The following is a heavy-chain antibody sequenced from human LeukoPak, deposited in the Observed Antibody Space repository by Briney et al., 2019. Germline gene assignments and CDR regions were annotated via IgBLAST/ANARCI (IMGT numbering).Heavy chain of an antibody. Sequence: GGSLRLSCAASGFTFSSYAMSWVRQAPGKGLEWVSAISGSGGSTYYADSVKGRFTISRDNSKNTLYLQMNSLRAEDTAVYYCAKEANDFWSGYYTGWFDPWGQGTLVTVSS. CDR1: GFTFSSYA. CDR3: AKEANDFWSGYYTGWFDP. D-gene: IGHD3-3*01. J-gene: IGHJ5*02. CDR2: ISGSGGST. V-gene: IGHV3-23*01.